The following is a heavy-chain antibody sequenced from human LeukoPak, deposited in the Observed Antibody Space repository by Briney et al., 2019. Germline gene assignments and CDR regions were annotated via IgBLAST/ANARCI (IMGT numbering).Heavy chain of an antibody. CDR2: ISAYNGNT. J-gene: IGHJ4*02. V-gene: IGHV1-18*01. CDR1: GYTFTRYG. CDR3: ARDVFHGHCSGLTCFLLDS. D-gene: IGHD2-15*01. Sequence: ASVKVSCKASGYTFTRYGITWVRQAPGQGLEWMGLISAYNGNTNYAQKFQGRLTVTTDTSTNTAYMELRSLRPDDTAVYYCARDVFHGHCSGLTCFLLDSWGQGSLVTVSS.